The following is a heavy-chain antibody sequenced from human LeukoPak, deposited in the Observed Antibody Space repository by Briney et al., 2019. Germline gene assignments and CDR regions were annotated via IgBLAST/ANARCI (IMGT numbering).Heavy chain of an antibody. CDR1: GDAVSSSPYY. Sequence: SETLSLTCSVSGDAVSSSPYYWGWIRQPPGKGLEWIGNTFSTSNLYNASLRSRVTIVVDTSKNQFSLKLTFATAADTAIYFCARYKFHNYFDPWGQGTLVVVSS. D-gene: IGHD5-24*01. J-gene: IGHJ5*02. CDR2: TFSTSN. V-gene: IGHV4-61*01. CDR3: ARYKFHNYFDP.